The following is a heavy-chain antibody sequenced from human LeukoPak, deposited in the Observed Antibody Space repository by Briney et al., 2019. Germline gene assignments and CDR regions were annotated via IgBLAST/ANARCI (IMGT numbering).Heavy chain of an antibody. CDR1: RVTFNSCS. V-gene: IGHV1-69*04. CDR2: IIPLLGIV. J-gene: IGHJ3*02. D-gene: IGHD6-13*01. CDR3: ASDRTIAAAVDPFDI. Sequence: SVKVSCKASRVTFNSCSISWVRQAPGHGLDWMGRIIPLLGIVNYAQRFQGKATITADKSTNTAYMELSSLRSEDTAIYYCASDRTIAAAVDPFDIWGQGTMVTVSS.